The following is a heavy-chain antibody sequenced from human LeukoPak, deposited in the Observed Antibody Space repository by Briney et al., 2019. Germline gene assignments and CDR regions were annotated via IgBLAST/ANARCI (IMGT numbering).Heavy chain of an antibody. Sequence: SETLSLTCTVSGGSINNYYWSWIRQPPGKGLEWIAYMYYSGSPSYNPSLKSRVTMSLDTSKNQFSLRLSSVSAADTAVYYCARAGRGYTYGYHNYFDPWGQGTLVTVSS. J-gene: IGHJ5*02. CDR2: MYYSGSP. CDR3: ARAGRGYTYGYHNYFDP. V-gene: IGHV4-59*01. CDR1: GGSINNYY. D-gene: IGHD5-18*01.